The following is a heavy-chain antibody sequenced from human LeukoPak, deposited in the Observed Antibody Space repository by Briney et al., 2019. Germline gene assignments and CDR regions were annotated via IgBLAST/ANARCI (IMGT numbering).Heavy chain of an antibody. CDR3: ARGQRYCSSTSCYGVYYYGMDV. J-gene: IGHJ6*02. CDR2: IYYSGST. CDR1: GGSISSYY. Sequence: PSETLSLTCTVSGGSISSYYWSWIRQPPGKGLEWIAYIYYSGSTNYNPSLKSRVTISVDTSKNQFSLKLSSVTAADTAVYYCARGQRYCSSTSCYGVYYYGMDVWSQGTTVTVSS. D-gene: IGHD2-2*01. V-gene: IGHV4-59*12.